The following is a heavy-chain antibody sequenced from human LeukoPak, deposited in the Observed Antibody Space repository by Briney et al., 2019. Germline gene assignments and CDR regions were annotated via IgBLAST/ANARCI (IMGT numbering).Heavy chain of an antibody. J-gene: IGHJ3*02. V-gene: IGHV3-21*04. Sequence: GGSLRLSCAASGFTFSSYSMNWVRQAPGKGLEWVSSISSSSSYIYYADSVKGRFTISRDNSKNTLYLQMNSLRAEDTAVYYCAKPYYPSGFPGNDAFDIWGQGTMVTVSS. CDR1: GFTFSSYS. CDR2: ISSSSSYI. D-gene: IGHD2-21*01. CDR3: AKPYYPSGFPGNDAFDI.